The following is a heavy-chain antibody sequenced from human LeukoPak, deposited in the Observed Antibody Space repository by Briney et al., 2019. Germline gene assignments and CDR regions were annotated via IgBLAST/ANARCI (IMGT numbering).Heavy chain of an antibody. CDR2: INPNSGGT. J-gene: IGHJ6*03. CDR3: ARRQEYSSSWYTYYYYYMDV. Sequence: GASVKVSCKASGYTFTGYYMHWVRQAPGQGLEWMGWINPNSGGTNYAQKFQGRVTMTRDTSISTAYMELSRLRSDDTAVYYCARRQEYSSSWYTYYYYYMDVWGKGTTVTVSS. D-gene: IGHD6-13*01. CDR1: GYTFTGYY. V-gene: IGHV1-2*02.